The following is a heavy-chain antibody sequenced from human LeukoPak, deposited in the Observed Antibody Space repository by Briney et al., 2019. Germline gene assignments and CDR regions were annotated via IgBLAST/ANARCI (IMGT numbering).Heavy chain of an antibody. CDR1: GFTFTDYY. CDR3: VREGITKAFDL. D-gene: IGHD1-14*01. Sequence: SVKVSFKASGFTFTDYYMHWVRLAPGQGLEWMGYINPHSGVTSFPQKFRGRVTLTTDTSISAAYMELSSLISDDTAMYYRVREGITKAFDLWGQGALVTVSS. CDR2: INPHSGVT. J-gene: IGHJ4*02. V-gene: IGHV1-2*02.